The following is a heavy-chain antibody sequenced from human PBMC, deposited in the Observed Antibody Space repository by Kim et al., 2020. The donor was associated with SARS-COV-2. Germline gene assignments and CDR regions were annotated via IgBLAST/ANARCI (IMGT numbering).Heavy chain of an antibody. Sequence: GGSLRLSCAASGFTFSSYGMHWVRQAPGKGLEWVAVIWYDGSNKYYADSVKGRFTISRDNSKNTLYLQMNSLRAEDTAVYYCARDKGGGHDAFDIWGQGTMVTVSS. D-gene: IGHD3-16*01. CDR3: ARDKGGGHDAFDI. CDR2: IWYDGSNK. CDR1: GFTFSSYG. V-gene: IGHV3-33*01. J-gene: IGHJ3*02.